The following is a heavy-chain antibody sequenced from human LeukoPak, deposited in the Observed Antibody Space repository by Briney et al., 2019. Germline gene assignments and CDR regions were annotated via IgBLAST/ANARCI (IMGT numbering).Heavy chain of an antibody. CDR1: GFTFSSYG. CDR3: AKTIVVVVAAALDY. D-gene: IGHD2-15*01. Sequence: GGSLRLSCAASGFTFSSYGMHWVRQAPGKGLEWVAFIRYDGSNKYYADSVKGRFTISRDNSKNTLYLQMNSLRAEDTAVYYCAKTIVVVVAAALDYWGQGTLVTVSS. J-gene: IGHJ4*02. CDR2: IRYDGSNK. V-gene: IGHV3-30*02.